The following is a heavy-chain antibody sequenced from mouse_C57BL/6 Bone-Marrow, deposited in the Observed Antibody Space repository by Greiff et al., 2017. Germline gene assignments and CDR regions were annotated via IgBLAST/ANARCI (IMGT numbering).Heavy chain of an antibody. D-gene: IGHD2-4*01. CDR1: GYTFTSYW. CDR3: ARPYYDYDRWYYYAMDY. Sequence: VQLQQPGAELVMPGASVKLSCKASGYTFTSYWMHWVKQRPGQGLEWIGEIDPSDSYTNYNQKFKGKSTLTVDKSSSTAYMQLSSLTSVDSAVYYCARPYYDYDRWYYYAMDYWGQGTSVTVSS. V-gene: IGHV1-69*01. CDR2: IDPSDSYT. J-gene: IGHJ4*01.